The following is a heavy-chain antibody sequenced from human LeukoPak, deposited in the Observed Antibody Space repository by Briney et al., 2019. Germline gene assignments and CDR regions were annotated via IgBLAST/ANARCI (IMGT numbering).Heavy chain of an antibody. CDR3: AKPTPGVAAAGDY. D-gene: IGHD6-13*01. V-gene: IGHV3-30*02. CDR1: GFTFSSYG. Sequence: GGSLRLSCAASGFTFSSYGMHWVRQAPGKGLEWVAYIRHDGIKKEFTDSVKGRFTISRDNSKNTLYLQMNSLRAEDTAVYYCAKPTPGVAAAGDYWGQGTLVTVSS. CDR2: IRHDGIKK. J-gene: IGHJ4*02.